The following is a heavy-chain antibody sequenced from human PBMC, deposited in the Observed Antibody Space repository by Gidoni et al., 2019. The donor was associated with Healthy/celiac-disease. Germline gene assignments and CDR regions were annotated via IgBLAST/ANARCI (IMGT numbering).Heavy chain of an antibody. Sequence: EVQLLESGGGLVQPGGSLSLSCAASRFTFSSYAMSWVRQAPGKGLEWVSAISGSGGSTYYADSVKGRFTISRDNSKNTLYLQMNSLRAEDTAVYYCAKKRLIQLWTTFDYWGQGTLVTVSS. D-gene: IGHD5-18*01. CDR3: AKKRLIQLWTTFDY. CDR2: ISGSGGST. CDR1: RFTFSSYA. V-gene: IGHV3-23*01. J-gene: IGHJ4*02.